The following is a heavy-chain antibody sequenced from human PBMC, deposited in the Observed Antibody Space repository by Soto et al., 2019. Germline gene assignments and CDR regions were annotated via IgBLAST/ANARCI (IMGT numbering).Heavy chain of an antibody. V-gene: IGHV5-51*01. Sequence: PGESLKISCKGSGYSFTSYWIGWVRQMPGKGLEWMGIIYPGDSDTRYSPSFQGQVTISTDKSISTAYLQWSSLKASDTAMYYCARGGVPYESSGYVSFDPWGQGTLVTVSS. CDR3: ARGGVPYESSGYVSFDP. J-gene: IGHJ5*02. CDR1: GYSFTSYW. D-gene: IGHD3-22*01. CDR2: IYPGDSDT.